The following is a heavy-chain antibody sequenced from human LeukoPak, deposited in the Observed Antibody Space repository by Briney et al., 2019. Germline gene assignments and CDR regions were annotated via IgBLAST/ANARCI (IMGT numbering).Heavy chain of an antibody. Sequence: PGGSLRLSCAASGFTFSSYDMHWVRQATGKGLEWVSAIGTAGDTYYPGSVKGRFTISRDNSKNTLYLQMNSLRAEDTAVYYCARGGYYDSSGYRGYWGQGTLVTVSS. CDR2: IGTAGDT. V-gene: IGHV3-13*01. D-gene: IGHD3-22*01. CDR3: ARGGYYDSSGYRGY. J-gene: IGHJ4*02. CDR1: GFTFSSYD.